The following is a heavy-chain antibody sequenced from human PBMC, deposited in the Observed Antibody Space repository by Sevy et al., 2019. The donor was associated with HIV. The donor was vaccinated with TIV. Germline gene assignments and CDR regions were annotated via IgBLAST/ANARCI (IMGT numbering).Heavy chain of an antibody. J-gene: IGHJ4*02. V-gene: IGHV3-7*01. Sequence: GGSLRLSCAGSGFIFSKFWMTWVRQGPGKGLEWVATINQHGSEKYYVDSVKGRFTISRDNAKNSVYLQMSSLRVEDTAMYYCASDYSWGQGTLVTVSS. CDR3: ASDYS. CDR2: INQHGSEK. CDR1: GFIFSKFW.